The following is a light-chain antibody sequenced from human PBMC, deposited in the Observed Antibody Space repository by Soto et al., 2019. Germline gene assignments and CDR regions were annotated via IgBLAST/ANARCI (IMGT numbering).Light chain of an antibody. CDR1: SSDVGGYNY. Sequence: QSALTQPPSASGSPGQSVTISCTGTSSDVGGYNYVSWYQQHPGKAPKLMISEVSKRPSGVPDRFSGSKSGNTASLTVSGLQAEDEADYYCCSYAGEYKYVFGSGTKLTVL. V-gene: IGLV2-8*01. CDR3: CSYAGEYKYV. J-gene: IGLJ1*01. CDR2: EVS.